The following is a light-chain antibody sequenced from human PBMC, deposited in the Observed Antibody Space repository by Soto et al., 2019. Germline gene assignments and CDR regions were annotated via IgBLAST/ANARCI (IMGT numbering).Light chain of an antibody. CDR3: CSYAGSTSLV. CDR1: SSDVGSYNL. J-gene: IGLJ2*01. CDR2: EVI. V-gene: IGLV2-23*02. Sequence: QSALTQPASVSGSPGQSITISCTGTSSDVGSYNLVSWYQQHPGKAPKVIIYEVIKRPSGVSNRFSGSKSDNTASLTISGLQAEDEADYYCCSYAGSTSLVFGGGTKVTVL.